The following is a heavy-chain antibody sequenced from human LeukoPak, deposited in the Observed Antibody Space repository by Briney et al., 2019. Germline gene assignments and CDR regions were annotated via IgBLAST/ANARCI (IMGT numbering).Heavy chain of an antibody. CDR1: GGSISSGSYY. Sequence: SQTLSLTCTVSGGSISSGSYYWSWIRQPAGKGLEWIGRIYTSGSTNYNPSLKSRVTISVDTSKNQFSLKLSSVTAADTAVYYCWRYSGSYFFDPPSPPSDYWGQGTLVTVSS. CDR3: WRYSGSYFFDPPSPPSDY. CDR2: IYTSGST. V-gene: IGHV4-61*02. J-gene: IGHJ4*02. D-gene: IGHD1-26*01.